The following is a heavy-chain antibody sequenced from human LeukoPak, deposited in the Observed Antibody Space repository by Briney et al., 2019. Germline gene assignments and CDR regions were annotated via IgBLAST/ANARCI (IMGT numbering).Heavy chain of an antibody. Sequence: GGSLRLSRAASGFNFKAYNMNWIRQAPGKGLEWVSSISSSANYIYYADSLRGRFTISRDNAKNSLYLQMNSLRVEDTAVYYCARDRGYSYGYDLDYWGQGTLITVSS. CDR3: ARDRGYSYGYDLDY. CDR2: ISSSANYI. D-gene: IGHD5-18*01. V-gene: IGHV3-21*01. J-gene: IGHJ4*02. CDR1: GFNFKAYN.